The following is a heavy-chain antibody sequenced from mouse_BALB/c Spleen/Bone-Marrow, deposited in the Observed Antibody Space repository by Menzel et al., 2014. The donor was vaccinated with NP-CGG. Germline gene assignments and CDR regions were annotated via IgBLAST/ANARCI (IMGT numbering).Heavy chain of an antibody. Sequence: VESGGGLVQPGGSRKLSCAASGFTFSNFGMHWVRQAPEKGLEWVAFISTGGTIICYADTVKGRFTISRDNPKNTLFLQMTSLRSEDTAIYFCARSQFYGTYFDYWGQGTTLTVSS. CDR3: ARSQFYGTYFDY. J-gene: IGHJ2*01. D-gene: IGHD2-1*01. CDR2: ISTGGTII. V-gene: IGHV5-17*02. CDR1: GFTFSNFG.